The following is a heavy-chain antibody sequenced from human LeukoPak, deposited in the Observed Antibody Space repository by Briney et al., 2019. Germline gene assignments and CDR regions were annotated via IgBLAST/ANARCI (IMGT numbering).Heavy chain of an antibody. Sequence: GGSLRLSCTASGFTFSTYGMHWVRQAPGKGLEWVACIYPDGTNKDYADSVKGRFIISRDNSKNTLYLQMNSLRAEDTAVYYCAKDDIVVATAIRYLDKWGQGTLVTVSS. D-gene: IGHD2-21*02. J-gene: IGHJ4*03. CDR2: IYPDGTNK. V-gene: IGHV3-30*02. CDR3: AKDDIVVATAIRYLDK. CDR1: GFTFSTYG.